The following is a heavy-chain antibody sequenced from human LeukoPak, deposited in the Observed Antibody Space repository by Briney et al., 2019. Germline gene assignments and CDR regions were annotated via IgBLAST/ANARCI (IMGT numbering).Heavy chain of an antibody. J-gene: IGHJ4*02. CDR2: IYYSGST. Sequence: KASETLSLTCTVSGGSISSSSYYWGWIRQPPGKGLEWIGSIYYSGSTYYNPSLKSRVTISVDTSKNQFSLKLSSVTAADTAVYYCARHAGSWYFDYWGQGTLVTVSS. D-gene: IGHD6-13*01. CDR3: ARHAGSWYFDY. CDR1: GGSISSSSYY. V-gene: IGHV4-39*01.